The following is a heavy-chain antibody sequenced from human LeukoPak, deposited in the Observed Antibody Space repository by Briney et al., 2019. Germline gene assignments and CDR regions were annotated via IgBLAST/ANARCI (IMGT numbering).Heavy chain of an antibody. CDR1: GYTFTSYY. V-gene: IGHV1-46*01. CDR3: ARDPTVYSSSWYFDY. Sequence: ASVKVSCKASGYTFTSYYMHWVRQAPGQGLEWMGIINPSGGSTSYAQKFQGRVTMTRDTSTSTVYMELSSLRSEDTAVYYCARDPTVYSSSWYFDYWGQGTLVTVSS. D-gene: IGHD6-13*01. CDR2: INPSGGST. J-gene: IGHJ4*02.